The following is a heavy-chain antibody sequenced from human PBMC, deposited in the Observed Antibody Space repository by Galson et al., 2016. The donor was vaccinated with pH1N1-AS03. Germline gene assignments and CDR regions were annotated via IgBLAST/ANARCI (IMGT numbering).Heavy chain of an antibody. CDR1: AFTFSTYD. CDR2: IKYDGNNN. V-gene: IGHV3-30*02. D-gene: IGHD4-17*01. CDR3: AKARHPTLTAVYFDY. Sequence: SLRLSCAASAFTFSTYDMHWVRQAPGKGLEWVACIKYDGNNNNYGDSVKGRFTISRDNSKNTLYLQMNSLRDEDTAVYYCAKARHPTLTAVYFDYWGQGTLVTVSS. J-gene: IGHJ4*02.